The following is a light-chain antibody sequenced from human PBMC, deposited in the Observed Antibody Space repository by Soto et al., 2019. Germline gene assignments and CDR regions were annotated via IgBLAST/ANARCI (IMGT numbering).Light chain of an antibody. CDR3: HRHEPHPLG. V-gene: IGKV1-5*03. J-gene: IGKJ4*01. CDR1: RNIGTW. Sequence: DTQMTQSPSTLSASVGDSVSITCRASRNIGTWLAWYQQKPGKAPNLLIYRASTLASGAPSRFSGSGSGTEFTLTSSSLQPDDFATDYCHRHEPHPLGFGGGTKGDI. CDR2: RAS.